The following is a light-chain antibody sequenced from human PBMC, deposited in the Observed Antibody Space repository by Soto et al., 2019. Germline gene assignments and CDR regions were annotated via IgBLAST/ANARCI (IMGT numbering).Light chain of an antibody. V-gene: IGLV4-69*01. Sequence: QHVLTQSPSASASLGASVKLTCTLSSLHSSYAIVWHQQQPEKGPRYLMKLNSDGSHSKGDGIPDRFSGSSSGAERYLTISSLQSEDEADYYCQTWGTGPLVFGGGTKLTVL. CDR3: QTWGTGPLV. CDR1: SLHSSYA. J-gene: IGLJ2*01. CDR2: LNSDGSH.